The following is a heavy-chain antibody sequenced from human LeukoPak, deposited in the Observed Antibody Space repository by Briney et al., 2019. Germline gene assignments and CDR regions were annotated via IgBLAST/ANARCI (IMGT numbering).Heavy chain of an antibody. CDR1: GFTFSSYW. J-gene: IGHJ4*02. Sequence: GGSLRLSCAAPGFTFSSYWMCWVRQAPGKGLEWVANIKQDGSEKYYVDSVKGRFTISRDNAKNSLYLQVNSLRAEDTAVYYCARLRQLVTMVRGVTYYFDYWGQGTLVTVSS. CDR3: ARLRQLVTMVRGVTYYFDY. CDR2: IKQDGSEK. D-gene: IGHD3-10*01. V-gene: IGHV3-7*03.